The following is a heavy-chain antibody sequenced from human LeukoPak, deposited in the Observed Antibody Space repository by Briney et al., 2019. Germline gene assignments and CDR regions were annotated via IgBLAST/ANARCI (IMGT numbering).Heavy chain of an antibody. CDR3: AKSSPSLYAGGYGMDV. CDR2: VSFNGNNK. Sequence: PPGGSLRLSCAASGFTFSSYAMHWVRQAPGRGLEWVAVVSFNGNNKYFADSVKGRFTISRDNSKNTLYLQMNSLRAEDTAVYYCAKSSPSLYAGGYGMDVWGQGTTVTVSS. CDR1: GFTFSSYA. V-gene: IGHV3-30-3*02. J-gene: IGHJ6*02. D-gene: IGHD2-8*01.